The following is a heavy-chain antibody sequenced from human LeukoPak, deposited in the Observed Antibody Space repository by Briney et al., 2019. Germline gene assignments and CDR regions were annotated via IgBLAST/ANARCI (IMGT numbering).Heavy chain of an antibody. D-gene: IGHD4-17*01. CDR3: ARVPDYGDYYTNGPGVYFDY. CDR2: ISSSSSTI. Sequence: PGGSLRLSCAASGFTFSSYSMNWVRQAPGKGLEWVSYISSSSSTIYYADSVKGRFTISRDNAKNSLYLQMNSLRAEDTAVYYCARVPDYGDYYTNGPGVYFDYWGQGTLVTVSS. CDR1: GFTFSSYS. J-gene: IGHJ4*02. V-gene: IGHV3-48*01.